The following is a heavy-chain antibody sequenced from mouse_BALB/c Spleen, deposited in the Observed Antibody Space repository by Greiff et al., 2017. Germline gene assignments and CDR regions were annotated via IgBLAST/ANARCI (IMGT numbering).Heavy chain of an antibody. D-gene: IGHD2-14*01. CDR3: ASVYRYEGNAMDY. J-gene: IGHJ4*01. CDR2: IDPGNGNT. V-gene: IGHV14-3*02. CDR1: GFNFNDTY. Sequence: VQLQQSGAELVKPGASVKLSCTASGFNFNDTYMHWVKQRPEQGLEWIGRIDPGNGNTKYDPKFKGKATLTADTSSNTAYLQLSSLTSKDTAVYSCASVYRYEGNAMDYWGQGTSVTVSS.